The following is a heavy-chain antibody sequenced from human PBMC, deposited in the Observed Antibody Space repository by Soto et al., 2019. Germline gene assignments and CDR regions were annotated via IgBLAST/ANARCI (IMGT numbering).Heavy chain of an antibody. CDR3: VCEGSGWYLGWFDP. D-gene: IGHD6-19*01. J-gene: IGHJ5*02. V-gene: IGHV3-30*03. Sequence: GGSLRLSCAASGFTFSSYGMHWVRQAPGKGLEWVAVISYDGSNKYYADSVKGRFTISRDNSKNTLYLQMNSLRAEDTAVYYCVCEGSGWYLGWFDPWGQGTLVTVSS. CDR1: GFTFSSYG. CDR2: ISYDGSNK.